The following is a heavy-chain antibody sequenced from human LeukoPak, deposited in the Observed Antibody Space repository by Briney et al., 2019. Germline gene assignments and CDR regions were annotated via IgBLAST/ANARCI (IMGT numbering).Heavy chain of an antibody. V-gene: IGHV4-59*01. CDR1: GCSISCYY. Sequence: SETLSLTCTVSGCSISCYYWSWIPQPPGKGLEWIGYIYYSGSTNYNPSLKSRVTISVDTSKNQFSLKLSSVTAADTAVYYCARESGYDSSGYYFINWGQGTLVTVSS. CDR3: ARESGYDSSGYYFIN. J-gene: IGHJ4*02. D-gene: IGHD3-22*01. CDR2: IYYSGST.